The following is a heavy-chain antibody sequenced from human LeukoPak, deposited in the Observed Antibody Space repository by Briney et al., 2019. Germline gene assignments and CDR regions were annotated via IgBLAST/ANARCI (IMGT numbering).Heavy chain of an antibody. Sequence: GGSLRLSCAASGFTVSSNYMSWVRQAPGKGLEWVSVIYSGGSTYYADSVKGRFTISRDNSKNTLCLQMNSLRAEDTAVYYCAREEDNADEYLREDFWGQGILVTVSS. CDR2: IYSGGST. D-gene: IGHD2/OR15-2a*01. V-gene: IGHV3-53*01. CDR3: AREEDNADEYLREDF. J-gene: IGHJ4*02. CDR1: GFTVSSNY.